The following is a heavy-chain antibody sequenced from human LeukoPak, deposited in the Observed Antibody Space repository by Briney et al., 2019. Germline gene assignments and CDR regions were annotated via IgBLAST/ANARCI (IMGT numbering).Heavy chain of an antibody. D-gene: IGHD6-13*01. CDR3: ATWLGIAADRWYFDL. J-gene: IGHJ2*01. V-gene: IGHV4-30-2*02. CDR1: GGSISSGGYY. Sequence: SETLSLTCTVSGGSISSGGYYWRWIRQPPGKGLEWIGYIYHSGSTYYNPSLKSRVTISVDRSMNQFSLKLSSVTAADTAVYYCATWLGIAADRWYFDLWGRGTLVTVSS. CDR2: IYHSGST.